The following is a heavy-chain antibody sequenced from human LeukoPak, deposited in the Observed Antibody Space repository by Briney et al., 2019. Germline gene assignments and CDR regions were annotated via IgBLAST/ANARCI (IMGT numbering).Heavy chain of an antibody. V-gene: IGHV4-34*01. CDR2: INHSGST. Sequence: PSETLSLTCAVYGGSFSGYYWSWIRQPPGKGLEWIGEINHSGSTNYNPSLKSRVTISVDTSKNQFSLKLSSVTAADTAVYYCARLVIDFWSGLKGFYYMDVWGKGTTVTVSS. CDR3: ARLVIDFWSGLKGFYYMDV. CDR1: GGSFSGYY. D-gene: IGHD3-3*01. J-gene: IGHJ6*03.